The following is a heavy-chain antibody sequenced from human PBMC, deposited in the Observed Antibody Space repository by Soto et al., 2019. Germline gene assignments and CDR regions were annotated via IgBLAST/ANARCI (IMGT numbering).Heavy chain of an antibody. Sequence: QVQLVQSGAEVKKPGASVKVSCKASGYTFTSYYMHWVRQAPGQGLEWMGIINPSGGSTTYAQKLXXRXXMTRDTSTSTVYMELSSLRSEDPAVYYCARVGGYSYGGVDYWGQGTRVTVSS. CDR2: INPSGGST. D-gene: IGHD5-18*01. CDR1: GYTFTSYY. CDR3: ARVGGYSYGGVDY. V-gene: IGHV1-46*01. J-gene: IGHJ4*02.